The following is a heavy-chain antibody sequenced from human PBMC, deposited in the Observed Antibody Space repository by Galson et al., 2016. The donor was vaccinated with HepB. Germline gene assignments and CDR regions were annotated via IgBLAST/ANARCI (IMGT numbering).Heavy chain of an antibody. CDR3: AGGFQPSGYRAFDI. CDR1: GGALNSYY. J-gene: IGHJ3*02. V-gene: IGHV4-59*01. Sequence: SETLSLTCTVSGGALNSYYWYWIRQTPGKGLQWIGYIYSSGGNNHNPSLKSRVTMSVDTSRNEISLKLTSVTAADTALYYCAGGFQPSGYRAFDIWGQGTMVTVSS. D-gene: IGHD3-3*01. CDR2: IYSSGGN.